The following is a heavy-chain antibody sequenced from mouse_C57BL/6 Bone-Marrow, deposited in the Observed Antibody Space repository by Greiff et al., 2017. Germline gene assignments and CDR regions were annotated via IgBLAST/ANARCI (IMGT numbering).Heavy chain of an antibody. CDR1: AVDFSRYW. J-gene: IGHJ2*01. CDR3: ASVYYGSFFDY. D-gene: IGHD1-1*01. Sequence: PAAAVDFSRYWMSWVRRAPGKGLEWIGEINPDSSTINYAPSLKDKFIISRDNAKNTLYLQMSKVRSEDTALYYCASVYYGSFFDYWGQGTTLTVSS. CDR2: INPDSSTI. V-gene: IGHV4-1*01.